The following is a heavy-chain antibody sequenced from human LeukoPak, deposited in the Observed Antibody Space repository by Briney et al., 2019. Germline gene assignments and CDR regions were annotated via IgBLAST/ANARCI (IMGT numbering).Heavy chain of an antibody. CDR2: IRYDGSNK. J-gene: IGHJ4*02. Sequence: GGSLRLSCAASGFNFNYYGMHWVRQAPGKGLEWVAFIRYDGSNKYYADSVKGRFFISRDNSKNTVILQMHSLRAEDTAIYYCAKDDGWIQFNSWGQGTLVTVSS. CDR3: AKDDGWIQFNS. V-gene: IGHV3-30*02. CDR1: GFNFNYYG. D-gene: IGHD5-18*01.